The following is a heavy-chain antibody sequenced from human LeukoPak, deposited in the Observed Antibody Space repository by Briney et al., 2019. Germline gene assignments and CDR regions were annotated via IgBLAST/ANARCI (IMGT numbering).Heavy chain of an antibody. D-gene: IGHD2-21*02. Sequence: SETLSLTCTVSGGSISSYYWSWIRQSPGKGLEWIGYIYYSGSTYYNPSLKSRVTISVDTSKNQFSLKLSSVTAADTAVYYCARAPYCGGDCYSDYWGQGTLVTVSS. CDR1: GGSISSYY. J-gene: IGHJ4*02. V-gene: IGHV4-59*01. CDR3: ARAPYCGGDCYSDY. CDR2: IYYSGST.